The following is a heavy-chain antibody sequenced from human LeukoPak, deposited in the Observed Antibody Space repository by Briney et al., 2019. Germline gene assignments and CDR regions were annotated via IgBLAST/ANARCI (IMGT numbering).Heavy chain of an antibody. CDR1: GGSFSGYY. CDR2: INDSGST. Sequence: SETLSLTCAVYGGSFSGYYWSWIRQPPGQGLEWIGEINDSGSTNYNPSLTSRVTISVDTSKNQFSLKLSSVTAADTAVYYCARDWNCSGGSCHRKKDWYFDLWGRGTLVTVSS. V-gene: IGHV4-34*01. D-gene: IGHD2-15*01. J-gene: IGHJ2*01. CDR3: ARDWNCSGGSCHRKKDWYFDL.